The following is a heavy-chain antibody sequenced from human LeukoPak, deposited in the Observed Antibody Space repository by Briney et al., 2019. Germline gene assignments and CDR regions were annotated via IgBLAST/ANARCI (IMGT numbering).Heavy chain of an antibody. V-gene: IGHV1-2*02. CDR2: INPNSGGT. CDR1: GYTFTGYY. CDR3: ARDSAPGDTYGLLGIDS. Sequence: GASVKVSCKASGYTFTGYYMHWVRQAPGQGLEWMGWINPNSGGTNYAQKFQGRVTMTRDTSISTAYMELSRLRSDVTAVYYCARDSAPGDTYGLLGIDSWGQGTLVTVSS. J-gene: IGHJ4*02. D-gene: IGHD5-18*01.